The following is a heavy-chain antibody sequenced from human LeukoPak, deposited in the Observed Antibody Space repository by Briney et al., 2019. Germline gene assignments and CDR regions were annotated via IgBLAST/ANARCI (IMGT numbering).Heavy chain of an antibody. Sequence: PGGSLRLSCVASGFTFTNTWMNWVRQAPGKGLEWVAVISYDGSNKYYADSVKGRFTISRGNSKNTLYLQMNSLRAEDTAVYYCARDPYSSGWYFDYWGQGTLVTVSS. CDR3: ARDPYSSGWYFDY. CDR2: ISYDGSNK. J-gene: IGHJ4*02. V-gene: IGHV3-30-3*01. D-gene: IGHD6-19*01. CDR1: GFTFTNTW.